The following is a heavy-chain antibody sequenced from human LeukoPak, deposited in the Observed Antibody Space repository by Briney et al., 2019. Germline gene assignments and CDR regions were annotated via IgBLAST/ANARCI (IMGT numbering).Heavy chain of an antibody. D-gene: IGHD6-6*01. CDR1: GFTFSSYS. Sequence: PGGSLRLSCAASGFTFSSYSMNWVRQAPGQGLEWVSSISSSSSYIYYADSVKGRFTMSRDNGKNSLYLQMNSLRAEDTAVYYCARDMTSSSSGYFDYWGQGTLVTVSS. CDR3: ARDMTSSSSGYFDY. CDR2: ISSSSSYI. J-gene: IGHJ4*02. V-gene: IGHV3-21*01.